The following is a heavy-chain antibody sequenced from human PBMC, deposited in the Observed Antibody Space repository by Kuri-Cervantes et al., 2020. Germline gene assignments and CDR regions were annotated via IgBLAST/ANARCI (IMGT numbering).Heavy chain of an antibody. CDR2: ISSSSSTI. CDR3: ASTYYYDSSGYNYYYMDV. V-gene: IGHV3-48*01. Sequence: GESLKISCAASGIIFSNYSMNWVRQAPGKGLEWVSYISSSSSTIYYADSVKGRFTISRDNAKNSLYLQMNSLRAEDTAAYYCASTYYYDSSGYNYYYMDVWGKGTTVTVSS. J-gene: IGHJ6*03. D-gene: IGHD3-22*01. CDR1: GIIFSNYS.